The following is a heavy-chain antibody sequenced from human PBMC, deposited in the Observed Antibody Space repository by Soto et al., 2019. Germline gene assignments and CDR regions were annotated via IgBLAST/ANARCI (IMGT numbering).Heavy chain of an antibody. Sequence: SETLSLTCTVSGGSIRDSYWTWIRQPPGKGLEWIGYVSSSGTTKYSPSLKSRVTMSVDTSKNQFSLKVNSVTTADTAVYYCARHREEWLRSYYFDYWGQGTLVTVSS. CDR1: GGSIRDSY. J-gene: IGHJ4*02. CDR3: ARHREEWLRSYYFDY. CDR2: VSSSGTT. D-gene: IGHD5-12*01. V-gene: IGHV4-59*01.